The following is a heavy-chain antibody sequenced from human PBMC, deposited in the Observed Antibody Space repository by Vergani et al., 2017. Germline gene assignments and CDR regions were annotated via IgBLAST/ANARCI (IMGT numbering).Heavy chain of an antibody. V-gene: IGHV1-69*01. J-gene: IGHJ5*02. Sequence: QVQLVQSGAEVKKPGSSVKVSCKASGGTFSSYAISWVRQAPGQGLEWMGGIIPIFGTANYAQKCQGRVTITADESTSTAYMELSSLRSEDTAVYYCARNVTSSWYKTPNGFDTWGQGTLVTVSS. CDR2: IIPIFGTA. D-gene: IGHD6-13*01. CDR1: GGTFSSYA. CDR3: ARNVTSSWYKTPNGFDT.